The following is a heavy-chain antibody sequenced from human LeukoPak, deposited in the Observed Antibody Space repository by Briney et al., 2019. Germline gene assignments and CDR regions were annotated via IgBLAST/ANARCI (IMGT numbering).Heavy chain of an antibody. Sequence: PGGSLRLSCAASGFTFSSYSMNWVRQAPGKGLEWVSSIRSSSSYIYYADSVKGRFTISRDNAKNSLYLQMNSLRAEDTAVYYCARDSEWELLSYWGQGTLVTVSS. J-gene: IGHJ4*02. D-gene: IGHD1-26*01. CDR2: IRSSSSYI. CDR3: ARDSEWELLSY. CDR1: GFTFSSYS. V-gene: IGHV3-21*01.